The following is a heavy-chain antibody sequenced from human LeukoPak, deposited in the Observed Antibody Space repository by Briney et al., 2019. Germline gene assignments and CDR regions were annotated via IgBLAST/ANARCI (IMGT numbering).Heavy chain of an antibody. J-gene: IGHJ4*02. D-gene: IGHD3-10*01. CDR1: GFRFSDYL. Sequence: GGSLRLSCAASGFRFSDYLMKWVRRAPGKGLEWISFIAGSADSTYYADSVKGRFTISRDNSKNTLYLQMNSLRAEDTAVYYCTKQGGSYSFDYWGQGTLVTVSS. V-gene: IGHV3-23*01. CDR2: IAGSADST. CDR3: TKQGGSYSFDY.